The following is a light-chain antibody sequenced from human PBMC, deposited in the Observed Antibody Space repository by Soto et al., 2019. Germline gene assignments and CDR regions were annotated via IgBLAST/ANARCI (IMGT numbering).Light chain of an antibody. CDR1: QSLSDN. J-gene: IGKJ1*01. CDR3: QQYRGWPRT. V-gene: IGKV3-15*01. Sequence: IVMTQSPDILAVSPGETVTLSCRASQSLSDNLAWYQQKPGQAPRLLIFRASSRASGVPARFSGGGSGTEFTLTINNLRPEDFAVYYCQQYRGWPRTFGQGTKVDIK. CDR2: RAS.